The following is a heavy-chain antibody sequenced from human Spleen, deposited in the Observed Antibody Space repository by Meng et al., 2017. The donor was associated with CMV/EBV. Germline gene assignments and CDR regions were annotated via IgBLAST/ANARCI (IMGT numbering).Heavy chain of an antibody. CDR1: EFTFSNYD. CDR2: ISGSSSAV. V-gene: IGHV3-48*01. J-gene: IGHJ6*02. D-gene: IGHD7-27*01. CDR3: AKDQNWGGGMDV. Sequence: GESLKISCEASEFTFSNYDMNWVRQAPGKGLEWVSFISGSSSAVFYADSVKGRFTISRDNSKNTLYLQMNSLRAEDTAVYYCAKDQNWGGGMDVWGQGTTVTVSS.